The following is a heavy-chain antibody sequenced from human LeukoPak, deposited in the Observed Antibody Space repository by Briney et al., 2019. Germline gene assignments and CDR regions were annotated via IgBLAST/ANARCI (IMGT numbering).Heavy chain of an antibody. D-gene: IGHD1-7*01. J-gene: IGHJ5*02. CDR3: ARDRGTTSDWFDP. CDR2: IIPIFGTA. V-gene: IGHV1-69*05. Sequence: SVKVSCKASGGTFSSYAISWVRQAPGQGLEWMGGIIPIFGTANYAPKFQGRVTITTDESTSTAYMELSSLRSEDTAVYYCARDRGTTSDWFDPWGQGTLVTVSS. CDR1: GGTFSSYA.